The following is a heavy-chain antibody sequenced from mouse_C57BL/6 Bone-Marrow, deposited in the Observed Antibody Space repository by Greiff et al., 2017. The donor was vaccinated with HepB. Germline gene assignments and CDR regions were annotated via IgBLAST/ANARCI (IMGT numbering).Heavy chain of an antibody. CDR2: IRNKANGYTT. Sequence: EVHLVESGGGLVQPGGSLSLSCAASGFTFTDYYMSWVRQPPGKALEWLGFIRNKANGYTTEYSASVKGRFTISRDNSQRILYLQMNALRAEDSATYYCARYAYGSLDYWGQGTTLTVSS. CDR3: ARYAYGSLDY. J-gene: IGHJ2*01. V-gene: IGHV7-3*01. CDR1: GFTFTDYY. D-gene: IGHD1-1*01.